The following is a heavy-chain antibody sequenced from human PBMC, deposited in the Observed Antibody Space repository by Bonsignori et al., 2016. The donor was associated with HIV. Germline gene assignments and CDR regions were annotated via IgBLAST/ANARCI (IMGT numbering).Heavy chain of an antibody. CDR2: TYISGST. D-gene: IGHD2-15*01. J-gene: IGHJ2*01. V-gene: IGHV4-61*02. Sequence: SETLSLTCTVSGGSISSGTYTWNWMRQPAGKGLEWIGLTYISGSTNNNPSLNSRVTLSLDTSRNQFSLRLTSVTAADTAVYYCARARQRGYSAPTVPRYFDLWGRGTLVTVSS. CDR3: ARARQRGYSAPTVPRYFDL. CDR1: GGSISSGTYT.